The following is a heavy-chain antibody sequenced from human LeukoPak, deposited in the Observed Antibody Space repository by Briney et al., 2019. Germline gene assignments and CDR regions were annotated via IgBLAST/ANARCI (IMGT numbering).Heavy chain of an antibody. CDR3: ARTYYDILTGYYHSWFDP. Sequence: SETLSLTCTVSGGSISSYYWSWIRQPPGKGLEWIGYIYYSGSTNYNPSLKSRVTISVDTSKNQFSLKLSSVTAADTAVYYCARTYYDILTGYYHSWFDPWGQGTPVTVSS. J-gene: IGHJ5*02. CDR2: IYYSGST. D-gene: IGHD3-9*01. V-gene: IGHV4-59*01. CDR1: GGSISSYY.